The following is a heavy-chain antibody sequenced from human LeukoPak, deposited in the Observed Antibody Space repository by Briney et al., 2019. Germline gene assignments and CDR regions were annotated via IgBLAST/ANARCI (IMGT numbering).Heavy chain of an antibody. Sequence: GGSLRLSCVASGFTFNRYTINWVRQAPGKGLEWVSSITSNSRYIFYADSVKGRFTTSRDNAQNSLYLQMNSLRAEDTAVYYCASALAVAGLFDYWGQGTLVTVSS. CDR3: ASALAVAGLFDY. D-gene: IGHD6-19*01. CDR1: GFTFNRYT. CDR2: ITSNSRYI. V-gene: IGHV3-21*01. J-gene: IGHJ4*02.